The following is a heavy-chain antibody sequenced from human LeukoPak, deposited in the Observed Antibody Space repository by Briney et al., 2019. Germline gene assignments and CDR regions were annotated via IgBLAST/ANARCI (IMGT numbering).Heavy chain of an antibody. D-gene: IGHD3-22*01. CDR2: MNPNSGNT. CDR3: ARGPPITMIVVVTPFDY. J-gene: IGHJ4*02. CDR1: GYTFTSYD. V-gene: IGHV1-8*01. Sequence: ASVKVSCKASGYTFTSYDINWVRQATGQGLEWMGWMNPNSGNTGYAQKFQGRVTMTSNTSISTAYMEMSSLRSEDTAVYYCARGPPITMIVVVTPFDYWGQGTLVTVSS.